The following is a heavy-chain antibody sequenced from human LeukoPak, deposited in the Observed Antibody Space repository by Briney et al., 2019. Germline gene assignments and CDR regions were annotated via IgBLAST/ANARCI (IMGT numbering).Heavy chain of an antibody. CDR1: GGSFSGYY. J-gene: IGHJ6*02. V-gene: IGHV4-34*01. Sequence: SETLSLTCAVYGGSFSGYYWSWIRQPPGKGLEWIGEINHSGSTNYNPSLKSRVTISVDTSKNQFSLKLSSVTAADTAVHYCARTIVVVPANGMDVWGQGTTVTVSS. D-gene: IGHD2-2*01. CDR2: INHSGST. CDR3: ARTIVVVPANGMDV.